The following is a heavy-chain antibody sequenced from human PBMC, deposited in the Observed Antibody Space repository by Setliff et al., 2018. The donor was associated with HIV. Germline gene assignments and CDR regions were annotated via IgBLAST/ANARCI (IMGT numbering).Heavy chain of an antibody. CDR1: GGSISRDY. CDR2: VYYSGST. Sequence: NPSETLSLTCTVSGGSISRDYWSWIRQPPGKGLEWIGYVYYSGSTNHNRSLKSRVSISVDTSKNQFSPKLSSVTAADTAVYFCARFVMFGGYSHGFDYWGQGTLVTVSS. J-gene: IGHJ4*02. D-gene: IGHD5-18*01. V-gene: IGHV4-59*01. CDR3: ARFVMFGGYSHGFDY.